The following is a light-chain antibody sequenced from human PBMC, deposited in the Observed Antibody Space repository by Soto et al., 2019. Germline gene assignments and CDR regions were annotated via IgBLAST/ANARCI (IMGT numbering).Light chain of an antibody. J-gene: IGKJ1*01. CDR1: QSISRN. CDR3: QQYNNWPLT. CDR2: AAS. V-gene: IGKV3-15*01. Sequence: EIVMTQSLAFLSVSPGERATLSCRASQSISRNLAWYQQKPGQAPRLLIYAASTRATGLPARFSGSGSGTEFTLTISSLQSEDFAVYSCQQYNNWPLTFGQGTKV.